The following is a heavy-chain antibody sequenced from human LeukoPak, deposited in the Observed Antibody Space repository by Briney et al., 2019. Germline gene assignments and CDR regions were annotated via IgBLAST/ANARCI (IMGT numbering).Heavy chain of an antibody. J-gene: IGHJ5*02. D-gene: IGHD2-2*02. V-gene: IGHV1-69*05. CDR2: IIPTFGTA. CDR1: GGTFSSYA. Sequence: SVKVSCKASGGTFSSYAISWVRQAPGQGLEWMGGIIPTFGTANYAQKFQGRVTITTDESTSTAYMELSSLRSEDTAVYYCARGYCSSTSCYTDWFDPWGQGTLVTVSS. CDR3: ARGYCSSTSCYTDWFDP.